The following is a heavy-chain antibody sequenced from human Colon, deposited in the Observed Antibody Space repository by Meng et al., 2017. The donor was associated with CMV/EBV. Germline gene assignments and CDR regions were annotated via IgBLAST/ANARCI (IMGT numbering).Heavy chain of an antibody. CDR3: ATGLVGIGVTPTSDP. J-gene: IGHJ5*02. D-gene: IGHD4-23*01. V-gene: IGHV4-4*01. CDR1: VGSTSSRIG. Sequence: SVGSTSSRIGWSWVRRAPGQGLEWIEEIHRVGNANYNPSLKSRVTISIDWSKNQVSLKVNYVTAADTAVYFCATGLVGIGVTPTSDPWGPGTLVTVSS. CDR2: IHRVGNA.